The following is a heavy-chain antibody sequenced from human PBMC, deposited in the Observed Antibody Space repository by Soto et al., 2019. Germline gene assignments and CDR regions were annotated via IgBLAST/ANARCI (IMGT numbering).Heavy chain of an antibody. Sequence: EVQLVESGGGLVQPGGSLRLSCTASGFTVSNNDMTWVRQAPGKGLEWVSLIYSGGSTYYADSVKGRFTISRDNHKNTMYLQLNSLRAEDAAVYYCVSGVTGHSGGFDLWGRGTMVTVSS. D-gene: IGHD2-21*02. J-gene: IGHJ2*01. CDR1: GFTVSNND. V-gene: IGHV3-66*01. CDR3: VSGVTGHSGGFDL. CDR2: IYSGGST.